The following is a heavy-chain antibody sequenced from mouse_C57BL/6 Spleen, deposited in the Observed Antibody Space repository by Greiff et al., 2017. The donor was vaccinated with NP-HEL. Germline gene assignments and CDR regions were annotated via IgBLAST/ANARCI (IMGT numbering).Heavy chain of an antibody. Sequence: QVQLQQSGAELVKPGASVKLSCKASGYTFTSYWMHWVKQRPGHGLEWIGMIHPNSGSTNYNEKFKSKATLTVDKSSSTAYLQLSSLTSEDSAVYYCARGALYYGSSPWYVDVWGTGTTVTVSS. D-gene: IGHD1-1*01. J-gene: IGHJ1*03. CDR3: ARGALYYGSSPWYVDV. V-gene: IGHV1-64*01. CDR1: GYTFTSYW. CDR2: IHPNSGST.